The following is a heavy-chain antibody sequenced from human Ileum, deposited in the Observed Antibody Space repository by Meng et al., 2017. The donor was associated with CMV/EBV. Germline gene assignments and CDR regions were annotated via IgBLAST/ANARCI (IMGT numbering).Heavy chain of an antibody. J-gene: IGHJ5*02. CDR2: LYYSEIA. CDR1: GGSIRNYY. Sequence: SETLSLTCTVSGGSIRNYYCSWIRQPPGKGLEWIGYLYYSEIAYYSPSLRGRVTISVDTSRNQFSLRLNSVTAADTAVYFCATTLYPVAFLNYVDPWGQGTLVTVSS. CDR3: ATTLYPVAFLNYVDP. D-gene: IGHD2-2*02. V-gene: IGHV4-59*12.